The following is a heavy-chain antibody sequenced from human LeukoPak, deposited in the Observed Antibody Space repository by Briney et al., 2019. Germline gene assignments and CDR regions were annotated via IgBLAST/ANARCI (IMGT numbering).Heavy chain of an antibody. CDR2: IKSKTDGGTT. J-gene: IGHJ4*02. CDR3: TTDLLQAVAGQDFDY. Sequence: GGSLRLSCAASGFTFSSYAMSWVRQAPGKGLEWVGRIKSKTDGGTTDYAAPVKGRFTISRDDSKNTLYLQMNSLKTEDTAVYYCTTDLLQAVAGQDFDYWGQGTLVTVSS. CDR1: GFTFSSYA. V-gene: IGHV3-15*01. D-gene: IGHD6-19*01.